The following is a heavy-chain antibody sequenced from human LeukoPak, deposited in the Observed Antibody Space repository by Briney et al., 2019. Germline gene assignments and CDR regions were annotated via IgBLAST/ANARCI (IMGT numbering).Heavy chain of an antibody. CDR3: ARERSNSWSY. D-gene: IGHD6-13*01. CDR1: GGSFSGYY. Sequence: SETLSLTCAVYGGSFSGYYWSWIRQPPGKGLEWIGEINHSGSTNYNPSLKSRVTISVDTSKNQFSLKLSSVTAADTAMFYCARERSNSWSYWGQGTLVTVSS. V-gene: IGHV4-34*01. J-gene: IGHJ4*02. CDR2: INHSGST.